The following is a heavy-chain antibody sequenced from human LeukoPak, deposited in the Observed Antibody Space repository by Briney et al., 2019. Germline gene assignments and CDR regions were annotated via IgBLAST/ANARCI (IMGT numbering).Heavy chain of an antibody. CDR1: GYTFTGYY. CDR2: INPNSGGT. J-gene: IGHJ6*02. D-gene: IGHD3-22*01. V-gene: IGHV1-2*04. CDR3: ARTYDSSGPMHGMDV. Sequence: ASVKVSCKASGYTFTGYYMHWVRQAPGQGLEWMGWINPNSGGTNYAQKFQGWVTMTRDTSISTAYMELSRLRSDDTAVYYCARTYDSSGPMHGMDVWGQGTTVTVSS.